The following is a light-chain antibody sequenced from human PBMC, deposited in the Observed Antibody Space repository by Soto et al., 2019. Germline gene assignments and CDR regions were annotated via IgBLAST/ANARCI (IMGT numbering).Light chain of an antibody. CDR1: RSLMYSDGISY. V-gene: IGKV2-30*01. CDR3: LQHTHWPPGT. J-gene: IGKJ2*01. Sequence: DVVMTQSPLSLPVTLGQPASISCRSSRSLMYSDGISYLSWFQQRPGQSPRRLIYKVSNRDSWVPVRFSGSGSGSDFTLKISRVEADDVGVSFYLQHTHWPPGTLGQGTKLEIK. CDR2: KVS.